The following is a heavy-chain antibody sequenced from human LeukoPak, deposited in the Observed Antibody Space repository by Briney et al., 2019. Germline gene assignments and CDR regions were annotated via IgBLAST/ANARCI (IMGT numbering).Heavy chain of an antibody. D-gene: IGHD4-17*01. Sequence: SVKVPCKASGGTFSSYAISWVRQAPGQGLEWMGGIIPIFGTANYAQKFQGRVTITADESTSTAYMELSSLRSEDTAVYYCARDSGDSHCNDYWGQGTLVTVSS. CDR2: IIPIFGTA. V-gene: IGHV1-69*13. CDR3: ARDSGDSHCNDY. CDR1: GGTFSSYA. J-gene: IGHJ4*02.